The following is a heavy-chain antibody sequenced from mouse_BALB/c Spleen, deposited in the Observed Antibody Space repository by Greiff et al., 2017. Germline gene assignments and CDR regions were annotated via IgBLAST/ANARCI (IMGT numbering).Heavy chain of an antibody. J-gene: IGHJ1*01. Sequence: EVQLQQSGPGLVKPSQSLSLTCTVTGYSITSDYAWNWIRQFPGNKLEWMGYISYSGSTSYNPSLKSRISISRDTSKNQFFLQLNSVTTEDTATYYCARRGSYGNYDWYFDVWGAGTTVTVAS. CDR2: ISYSGST. V-gene: IGHV3-2*02. CDR3: ARRGSYGNYDWYFDV. CDR1: GYSITSDYA. D-gene: IGHD2-1*01.